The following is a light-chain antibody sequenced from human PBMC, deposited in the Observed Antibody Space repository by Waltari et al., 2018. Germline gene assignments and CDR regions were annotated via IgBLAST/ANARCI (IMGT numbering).Light chain of an antibody. CDR2: DVT. V-gene: IGLV2-11*01. J-gene: IGLJ3*02. CDR3: CSYAGSWV. CDR1: GSDVGDFKY. Sequence: QSALTQPRSVSGSPGQSVTISCTGIGSDVGDFKYVSWYQQHPGKAPKLVIYDVTPSPSGVPDRFSGSRSGYSAYLTVSGLQGEDEADYYCCSYAGSWVFGGGHKLTVL.